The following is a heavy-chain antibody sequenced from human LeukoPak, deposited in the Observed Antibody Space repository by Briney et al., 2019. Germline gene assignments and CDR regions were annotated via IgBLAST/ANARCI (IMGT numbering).Heavy chain of an antibody. CDR3: AKVRAPSGWFNSDY. D-gene: IGHD6-19*01. Sequence: GGSLRLSCAASGFTFDDYGMSWVRQAPGKGLEWVSGISGSGDSTYYADSVKGRFTISRDNSKNTLYLQMNSLRVEDTAAYYCAKVRAPSGWFNSDYWGQGTLVTVSS. CDR1: GFTFDDYG. J-gene: IGHJ4*02. V-gene: IGHV3-23*01. CDR2: ISGSGDST.